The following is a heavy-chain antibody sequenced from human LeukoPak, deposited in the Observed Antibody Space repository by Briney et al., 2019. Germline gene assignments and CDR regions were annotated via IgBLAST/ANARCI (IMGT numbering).Heavy chain of an antibody. D-gene: IGHD3-3*01. V-gene: IGHV3-15*01. Sequence: GGSLRLSCAASGFTFSNAWMSWVRQAPGKGLEWVGRIKSKTDGGTTDYAAPVKGRFTISRDDSKNTLYLPMNSLKTEDTAVYYCTTHDFWSGYYNFDYWGQGTLVTVSS. CDR2: IKSKTDGGTT. CDR1: GFTFSNAW. CDR3: TTHDFWSGYYNFDY. J-gene: IGHJ4*02.